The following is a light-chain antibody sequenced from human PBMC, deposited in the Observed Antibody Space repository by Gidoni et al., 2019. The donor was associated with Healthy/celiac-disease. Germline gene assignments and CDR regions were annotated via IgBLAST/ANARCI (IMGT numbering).Light chain of an antibody. V-gene: IGKV1-39*01. CDR2: AAS. CDR1: QSISSY. CDR3: QQSYSTPQT. Sequence: DIQMTQSPSPLSASVGDRVTITCRASQSISSYLNWYQQKPGKAPQLLIYAASSLQSGVPSRFSGSGSGTDFTLTISSLQPEDFATYYCQQSYSTPQTFGQGTKLEIK. J-gene: IGKJ2*01.